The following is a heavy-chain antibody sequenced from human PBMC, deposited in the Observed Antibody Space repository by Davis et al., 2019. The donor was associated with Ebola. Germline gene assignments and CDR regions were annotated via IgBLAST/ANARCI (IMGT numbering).Heavy chain of an antibody. CDR3: ARNDYGDYYFDY. D-gene: IGHD4-17*01. J-gene: IGHJ4*02. CDR2: ISAYNGNT. Sequence: ASVKVSCKASGGTFSSYAISWVRQAPGQGLEWMGWISAYNGNTNYAQKLQGRVTMTTDTSTSTAYMELRSLRSDDTAVYYCARNDYGDYYFDYWGQGTLVTVSS. V-gene: IGHV1-18*01. CDR1: GGTFSSYA.